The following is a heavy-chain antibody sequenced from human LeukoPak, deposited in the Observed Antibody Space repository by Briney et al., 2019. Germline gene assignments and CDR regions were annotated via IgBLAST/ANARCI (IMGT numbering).Heavy chain of an antibody. CDR1: GFTFSSYS. CDR2: ISSSSSYI. V-gene: IGHV3-21*01. CDR3: ARDRIPHTFPLEACPNEPAFDY. Sequence: GGSLRLSCAASGFTFSSYSMNWVRQAPGKGLEWVSSISSSSSYIYYAASVKGRFTISRDNAKNSLYLQMNSLRAEDTAVYYCARDRIPHTFPLEACPNEPAFDYWGQGTLVTVSS. J-gene: IGHJ4*02. D-gene: IGHD3-16*01.